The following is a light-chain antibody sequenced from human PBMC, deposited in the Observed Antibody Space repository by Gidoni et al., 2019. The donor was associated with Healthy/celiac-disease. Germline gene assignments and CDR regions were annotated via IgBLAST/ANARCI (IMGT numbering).Light chain of an antibody. CDR2: AAS. Sequence: AIRMTQSPSSLSASTGDRVTIPCRASQGISSYLAWYQQKPGKAPKLLIYAASTLQSGVPSRFSGSGSGTDFTLTISCLQSEDFATYYCQQYYSYSPLTFGGGTKVEIK. J-gene: IGKJ4*01. V-gene: IGKV1-8*01. CDR3: QQYYSYSPLT. CDR1: QGISSY.